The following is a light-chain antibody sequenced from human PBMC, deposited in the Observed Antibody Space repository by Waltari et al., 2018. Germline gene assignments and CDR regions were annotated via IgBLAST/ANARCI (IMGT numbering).Light chain of an antibody. CDR1: QSVLYSSDNNNY. CDR3: QQYYSSPYT. Sequence: DIVMTQSPDSLAVSLGEGATINCKSSQSVLYSSDNNNYLAWYQQKPGQPPKLLIYWASTRESGVPDRFSGSGSGTDFTLTISSLQAEDVAVYDCQQYYSSPYTFGQGTKLEIK. V-gene: IGKV4-1*01. J-gene: IGKJ2*01. CDR2: WAS.